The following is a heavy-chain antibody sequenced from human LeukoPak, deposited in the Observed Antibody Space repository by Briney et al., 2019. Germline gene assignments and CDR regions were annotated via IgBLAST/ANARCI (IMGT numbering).Heavy chain of an antibody. J-gene: IGHJ4*02. Sequence: GGSLRLSCAASGFTFSSYAMSWVRQAPGKGLEWVSAISGSGGSTYYADSVKGRFTISRDNSKNTVCLQMSSLRGEDTAVYYCAKSGIAAAGQRGYFDYWGQGTLVTVSS. D-gene: IGHD6-13*01. CDR3: AKSGIAAAGQRGYFDY. CDR2: ISGSGGST. CDR1: GFTFSSYA. V-gene: IGHV3-23*01.